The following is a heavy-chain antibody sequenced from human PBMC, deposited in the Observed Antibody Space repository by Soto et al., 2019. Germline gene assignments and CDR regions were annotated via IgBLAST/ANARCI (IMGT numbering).Heavy chain of an antibody. J-gene: IGHJ6*03. Sequence: GALRLSCAASGFTFSDYYMSWIRQAPGKGLEWVSYISSSGSTIYYADSVKGRFTISRDNAKNSLYLQMNSLRAEDTAVYYCARAKNDYYYYYMDVWGKGTTVTVSS. CDR3: ARAKNDYYYYYMDV. V-gene: IGHV3-11*01. CDR2: ISSSGSTI. CDR1: GFTFSDYY. D-gene: IGHD1-1*01.